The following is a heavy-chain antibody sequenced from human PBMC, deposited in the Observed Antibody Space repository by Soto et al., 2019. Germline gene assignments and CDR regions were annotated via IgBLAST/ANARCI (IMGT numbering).Heavy chain of an antibody. CDR2: ISYDGSNK. CDR1: GFTFSSYG. V-gene: IGHV3-30*18. Sequence: QVQLVESGGGVVQPGRSLRLSCAASGFTFSSYGMHWVRQAPGKGLEWVAVISYDGSNKYYADSVKGRFTISRDNSKNTLYLQMNSLRAEDTAVDYYAKIAVSGGNSRDYWGQGTLVTVSS. J-gene: IGHJ4*02. CDR3: AKIAVSGGNSRDY. D-gene: IGHD2-21*02.